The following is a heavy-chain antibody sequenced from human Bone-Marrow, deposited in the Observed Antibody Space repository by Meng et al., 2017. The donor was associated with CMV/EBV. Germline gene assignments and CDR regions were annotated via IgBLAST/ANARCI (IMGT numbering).Heavy chain of an antibody. CDR1: GFTFDDYA. Sequence: GGSLRLSCAASGFTFDDYAMHWVRQAPGKGLEWVSGISWNSGSIGYADSVKGRFTISRDNAKNSLYLQMNSLRAEDTALYYCAKGSDYGRGDWFDPWGQGTLVTVSS. D-gene: IGHD4-17*01. V-gene: IGHV3-9*01. J-gene: IGHJ5*02. CDR2: ISWNSGSI. CDR3: AKGSDYGRGDWFDP.